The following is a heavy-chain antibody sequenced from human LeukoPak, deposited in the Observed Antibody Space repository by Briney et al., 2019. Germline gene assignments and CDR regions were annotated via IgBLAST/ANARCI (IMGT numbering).Heavy chain of an antibody. CDR3: ARDGGFGYIGY. CDR1: GFTFSNYS. CDR2: IIRSSSTI. D-gene: IGHD3-16*01. V-gene: IGHV3-48*01. Sequence: GGSLRLSCAASGFTFSNYSMNWVRQAPGKGLEWVSYIIRSSSTIYYADSVKGRFTISRDNAKNSLYLQMNSLRAEDTAVYYCARDGGFGYIGYWGQGTLVTVSS. J-gene: IGHJ4*02.